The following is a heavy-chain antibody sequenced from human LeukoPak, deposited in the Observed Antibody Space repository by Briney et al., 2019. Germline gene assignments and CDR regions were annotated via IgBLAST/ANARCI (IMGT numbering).Heavy chain of an antibody. CDR3: AGSEYCTNGVCYPYYYYYYMDV. Sequence: PGGSLRLSCAASGFTFDDYGMNWVRQAPGKGLEWVSAISGSDGSTYDADSVNGRVTISRDNSKNTLYLQMNSLRAEDTAVYYCAGSEYCTNGVCYPYYYYYYMDVWGKGTTVTVSS. J-gene: IGHJ6*03. V-gene: IGHV3-23*01. CDR2: ISGSDGST. D-gene: IGHD2-8*01. CDR1: GFTFDDYG.